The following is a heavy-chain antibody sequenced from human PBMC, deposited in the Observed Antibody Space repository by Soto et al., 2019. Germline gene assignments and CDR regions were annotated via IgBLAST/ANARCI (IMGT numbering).Heavy chain of an antibody. CDR1: TFVFSVYS. D-gene: IGHD3-3*01. V-gene: IGHV3-30-3*01. CDR3: ARDKDQYECWGGTIDS. Sequence: QVQLVESGGGVVQPERSLRLSCTTSTFVFSVYSLHWVRQAPGKGLEWVALISHDGANKYYADFVKGRFTISRDNSKDTLYLQMNSLRPEDTAVYFCARDKDQYECWGGTIDSWGQGTLVTVSA. J-gene: IGHJ4*02. CDR2: ISHDGANK.